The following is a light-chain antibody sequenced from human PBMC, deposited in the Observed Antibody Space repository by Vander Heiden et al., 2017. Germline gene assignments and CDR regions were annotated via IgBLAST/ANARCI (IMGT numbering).Light chain of an antibody. CDR1: QSVSSY. CDR2: DAS. CDR3: QQRSNCPQT. V-gene: IGKV3-11*01. J-gene: IGKJ1*01. Sequence: EIVLTQSPATLSLSPGERATLSCRASQSVSSYLAWYQQKPGQAPRLLIYDASNRATGIPARFSGSGSGTDFTLTISSLEPEDFAVYDCQQRSNCPQTFGQGTKVEIK.